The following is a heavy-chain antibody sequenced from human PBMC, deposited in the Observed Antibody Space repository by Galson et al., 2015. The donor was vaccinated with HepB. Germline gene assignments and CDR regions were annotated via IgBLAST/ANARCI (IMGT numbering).Heavy chain of an antibody. CDR3: ARGILLWDGPDY. J-gene: IGHJ4*02. Sequence: SVKVSCKASGYKFTSYYMHWVRQAPGQGLEWMGIINPSGGSTEYAQKFQGRLTMTRDTSTSTVFMELSSLRSEDTAVYHCARGILLWDGPDYWGQGTLVTVSS. V-gene: IGHV1-46*01. CDR2: INPSGGST. D-gene: IGHD3-10*01. CDR1: GYKFTSYY.